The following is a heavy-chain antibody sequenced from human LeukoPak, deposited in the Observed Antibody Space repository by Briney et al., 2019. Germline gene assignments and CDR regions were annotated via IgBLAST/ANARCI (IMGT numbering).Heavy chain of an antibody. CDR2: IYSGGST. CDR3: ARDMYSSGWSYYFDH. V-gene: IGHV3-66*01. CDR1: GFTVRSNY. D-gene: IGHD6-19*01. J-gene: IGHJ4*02. Sequence: GGSLRLSCAASGFTVRSNYMSWVRQAPGKGLEGVSVIYSGGSTYYADSVKGRFTISRDNSKKTLYLQMNSLRAEDTAVYYCARDMYSSGWSYYFDHWGQGTLVTVSS.